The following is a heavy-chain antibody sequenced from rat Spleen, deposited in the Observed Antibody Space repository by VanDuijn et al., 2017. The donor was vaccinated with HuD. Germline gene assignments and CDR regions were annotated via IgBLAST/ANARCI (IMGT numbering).Heavy chain of an antibody. CDR1: GFTFSDYA. CDR2: IIYDGSST. D-gene: IGHD1-10*01. Sequence: EVQLVESGGGLVQPGRSLKLSCAASGFTFSDYAMAWVRQAPKKGLEWVATIIYDGSSTYYRDSVKGRFTISRDNAKSTLYLQMDSLRSEDTATYYCARQLIYNNYQSYVMDAWGQGASVTVSS. J-gene: IGHJ4*01. V-gene: IGHV5-17*01. CDR3: ARQLIYNNYQSYVMDA.